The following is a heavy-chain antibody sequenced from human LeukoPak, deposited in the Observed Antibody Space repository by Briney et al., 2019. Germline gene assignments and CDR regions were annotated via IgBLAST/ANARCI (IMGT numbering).Heavy chain of an antibody. CDR1: GFTFSSYA. CDR3: AKGIDIGGDSRTSFDY. D-gene: IGHD6-13*01. J-gene: IGHJ4*02. V-gene: IGHV3-23*01. Sequence: GGSLRLSCAASGFTFSSYAMSWVRQAPGKGLEWVSAISGSGGSTYYADSVKGRFTISRDNSKNTLYLQMNSLRAEDTAVYYCAKGIDIGGDSRTSFDYWGQGTLVTVSS. CDR2: ISGSGGST.